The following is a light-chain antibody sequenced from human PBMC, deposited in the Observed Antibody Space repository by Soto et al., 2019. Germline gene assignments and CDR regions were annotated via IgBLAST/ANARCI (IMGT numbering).Light chain of an antibody. J-gene: IGLJ1*01. CDR2: RNN. V-gene: IGLV1-47*01. CDR3: AAWDDSLSVRYV. CDR1: SSNIGSNY. Sequence: QSVLTQVPSGSGIPGQRGTISCSGSSSNIGSNYVYWYQQLPGTAPKLLIYRNNQRPSGVPDRFSGSKSGTSASLAISGLRSEDEADYYCAAWDDSLSVRYVFGTGXEVTVL.